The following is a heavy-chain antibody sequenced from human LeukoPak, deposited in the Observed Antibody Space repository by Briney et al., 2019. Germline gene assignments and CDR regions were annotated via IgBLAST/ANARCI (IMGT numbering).Heavy chain of an antibody. CDR1: GGSISSSSYY. CDR3: ARVSCSSTSCYPDGMDV. D-gene: IGHD2-2*01. Sequence: SETLSLTCTVSGGSISSSSYYWGWIRQPPGKGLEWIGSIYYSGSTYFNPSLKSRVTISVDTSKNQFSLKLSSVTAADTAVYYCARVSCSSTSCYPDGMDVWGQGTTVTVSS. J-gene: IGHJ6*02. CDR2: IYYSGST. V-gene: IGHV4-39*01.